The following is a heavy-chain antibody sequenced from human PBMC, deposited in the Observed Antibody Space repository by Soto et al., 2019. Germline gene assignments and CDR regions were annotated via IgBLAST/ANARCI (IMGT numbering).Heavy chain of an antibody. CDR1: GGSISSGGYY. CDR2: IYYSGST. D-gene: IGHD3-10*01. J-gene: IGHJ6*03. V-gene: IGHV4-39*01. Sequence: SETLSLTCTVSGGSISSGGYYWSWIRQHPGKGLEWIGSIYYSGSTYYNPSLKSRVTISVDTSNNQLSLKLSSVTAADTAVYYCARHYGYYSHYMDVWTKGTTVTVSS. CDR3: ARHYGYYSHYMDV.